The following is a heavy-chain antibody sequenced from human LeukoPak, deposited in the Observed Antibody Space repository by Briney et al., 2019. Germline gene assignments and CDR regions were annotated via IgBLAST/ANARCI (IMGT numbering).Heavy chain of an antibody. J-gene: IGHJ5*02. CDR1: GGSISSYY. D-gene: IGHD2-2*01. V-gene: IGHV4-59*01. CDR2: IYYSGST. CDR3: ARARCSSTSCYWGFMSWFDP. Sequence: SETLSLTCTVSGGSISSYYWSWIRQPPGKGLEWIGYIYYSGSTNYSPSLKSRVTISVDTSKNQFSLKLSSVTAADTAVYYCARARCSSTSCYWGFMSWFDPWGQGTLVTVSS.